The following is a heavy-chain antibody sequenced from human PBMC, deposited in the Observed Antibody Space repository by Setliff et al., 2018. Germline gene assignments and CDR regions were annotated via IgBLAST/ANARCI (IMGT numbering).Heavy chain of an antibody. CDR1: GYTFTDYY. CDR2: INPNSGGT. Sequence: ASVKVSCKASGYTFTDYYMHWVRQAPGQGLEWMGWINPNSGGTNSAQKFQGRVTMTRDTSISTAYMELSRLRSDDTAVYYCARADIVLMVYAISSGWFDPWGQGTLVTVSS. V-gene: IGHV1-2*02. J-gene: IGHJ5*02. CDR3: ARADIVLMVYAISSGWFDP. D-gene: IGHD2-8*01.